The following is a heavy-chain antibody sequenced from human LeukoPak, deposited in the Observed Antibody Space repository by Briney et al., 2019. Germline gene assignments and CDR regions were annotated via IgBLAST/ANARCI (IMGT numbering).Heavy chain of an antibody. CDR3: ARGRYYDILTGYLDY. Sequence: SQTLSLTCTVSGGSISSGGYYWSWIRQHPGKGLEWIGYIYYRGSTYYNPSLKSRVTISVDTSKNQFSLKLSSVTAADTAVYYCARGRYYDILTGYLDYWGQGTLVTVSS. CDR1: GGSISSGGYY. J-gene: IGHJ4*02. D-gene: IGHD3-9*01. V-gene: IGHV4-31*03. CDR2: IYYRGST.